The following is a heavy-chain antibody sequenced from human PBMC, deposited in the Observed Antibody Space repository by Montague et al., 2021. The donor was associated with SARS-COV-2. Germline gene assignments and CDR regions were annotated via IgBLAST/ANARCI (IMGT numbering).Heavy chain of an antibody. J-gene: IGHJ4*02. CDR3: ARGCYYDSDGHDYFDY. D-gene: IGHD3-22*01. CDR2: IYHSGST. CDR1: GDSISSGHW. V-gene: IGHV4-4*02. Sequence: SETLSLTCAVSGDSISSGHWWTWVRQPPGKGLEWIGEIYHSGSTNYNPSLKSRVTISVDKSRNQFSLRLSSVTAADTAVYYCARGCYYDSDGHDYFDYWGQGTLVTVSS.